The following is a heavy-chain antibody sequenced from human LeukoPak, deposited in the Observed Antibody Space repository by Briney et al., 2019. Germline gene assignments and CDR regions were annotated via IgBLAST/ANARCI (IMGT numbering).Heavy chain of an antibody. Sequence: ASVKVSCKASGYTFTSYGITWVRQAPGQGLEWMGRINTYNGNTNYAQKLQGRVTMTRDTSTSTVYMELSSLRSEDTAVYYCARANGAIFGVVITARFDYWGQGTLVTVSS. CDR1: GYTFTSYG. CDR2: INTYNGNT. V-gene: IGHV1-18*01. CDR3: ARANGAIFGVVITARFDY. J-gene: IGHJ4*02. D-gene: IGHD3-3*01.